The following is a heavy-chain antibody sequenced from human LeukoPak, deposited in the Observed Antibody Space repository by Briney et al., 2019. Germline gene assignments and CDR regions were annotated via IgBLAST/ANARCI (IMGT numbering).Heavy chain of an antibody. J-gene: IGHJ6*03. CDR2: INPNSGGT. CDR1: GYTFTGYY. CDR3: ARDTNCSSTSCLGSDYYYYYMEV. Sequence: ASVKVSCKASGYTFTGYYMHWVRQAPGQGLEWMGWINPNSGGTNYAQKFQGRVTMTRDTSISTAYMELSRLRSDDTAVYYCARDTNCSSTSCLGSDYYYYYMEVWGKGTTVTVSS. D-gene: IGHD2-2*01. V-gene: IGHV1-2*02.